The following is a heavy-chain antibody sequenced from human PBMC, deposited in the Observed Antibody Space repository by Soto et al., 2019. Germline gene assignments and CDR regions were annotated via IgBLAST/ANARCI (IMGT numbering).Heavy chain of an antibody. Sequence: PGGSLRLACYDSGFTFSSYGMHWVRQAPGKGLEWVAVIWYDGSNKYYADSVKGRFTISRDNSKNTLYLQMNSLRAEDTAVYYCASEAGFGIAAAGFDYWGQGTLVSVSS. D-gene: IGHD6-13*01. J-gene: IGHJ4*02. CDR2: IWYDGSNK. V-gene: IGHV3-33*08. CDR1: GFTFSSYG. CDR3: ASEAGFGIAAAGFDY.